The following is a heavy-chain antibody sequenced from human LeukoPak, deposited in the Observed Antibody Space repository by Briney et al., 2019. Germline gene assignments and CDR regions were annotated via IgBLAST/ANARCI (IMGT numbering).Heavy chain of an antibody. Sequence: ASLKVSCKASGYTFTSYGISWVRQAPGQRLEWMGWISADNGNTNYAQKLQVRVTMTTDTSTSTAYMELRSLRSDDTAVYYCARNRFLEWSTNPNYYFYMDVWGKGTTVTVSS. V-gene: IGHV1-18*01. CDR3: ARNRFLEWSTNPNYYFYMDV. J-gene: IGHJ6*03. CDR2: ISADNGNT. CDR1: GYTFTSYG. D-gene: IGHD3-3*01.